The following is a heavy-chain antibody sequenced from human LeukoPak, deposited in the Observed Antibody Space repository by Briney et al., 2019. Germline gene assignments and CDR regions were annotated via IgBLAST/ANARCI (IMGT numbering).Heavy chain of an antibody. CDR1: GFTFSSYG. CDR3: AKDVISGDYDV. J-gene: IGHJ6*02. CDR2: ISYDGSNK. Sequence: GRSLRLSCAVSGFTFSSYGMHWVRQAPGKGLEWVAVISYDGSNKYYADSVKGRFTISRDNSKNTLYLQMNSLRAEDTAVYYFAKDVISGDYDVWGQGTTGTVSS. D-gene: IGHD4-17*01. V-gene: IGHV3-30*18.